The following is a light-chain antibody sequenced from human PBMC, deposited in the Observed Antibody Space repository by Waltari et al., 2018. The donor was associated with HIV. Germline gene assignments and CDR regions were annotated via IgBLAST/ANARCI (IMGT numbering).Light chain of an antibody. CDR2: WAS. Sequence: DIVMTQSPDSLALSLGERATINCKSSQSLLYTSNNKNCLAWYQQKPGQPPKLLIYWASTRASGVPDRFSGSESETDFTLTISGLQAEDVAVYYCQQFYSSPLTFGQGTSLEIK. CDR3: QQFYSSPLT. V-gene: IGKV4-1*01. CDR1: QSLLYTSNNKNC. J-gene: IGKJ2*01.